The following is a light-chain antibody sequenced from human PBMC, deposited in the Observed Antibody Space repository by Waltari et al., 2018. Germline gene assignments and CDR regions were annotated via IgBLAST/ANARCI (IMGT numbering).Light chain of an antibody. CDR3: CSYAGSYTHVV. V-gene: IGLV2-11*01. CDR2: DVT. CDR1: SSDVGGYDY. Sequence: QSALTQPRSVSGSPGQSVTISCTGTSSDVGGYDYVSWYQHHPGKAPKLMICDVTKRPAGVPDRFSGSKSGNTASLTISGLQAEDAADYYCCSYAGSYTHVVFGGGTKLTVL. J-gene: IGLJ2*01.